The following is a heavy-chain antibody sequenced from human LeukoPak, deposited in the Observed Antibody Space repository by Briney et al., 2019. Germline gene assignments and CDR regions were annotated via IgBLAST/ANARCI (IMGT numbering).Heavy chain of an antibody. CDR1: GFTFSSYW. CDR3: AKDSGDGYNYDAFDI. J-gene: IGHJ3*02. V-gene: IGHV3-7*01. D-gene: IGHD5-24*01. CDR2: IKQDGSEK. Sequence: PGGSLRLSCAASGFTFSSYWMSWVRQAPGKGLEWVANIKQDGSEKYYVDSVKGRFTISRDNAKNSLYLQMNSLRAEDTAVYYCAKDSGDGYNYDAFDIWGQGTMVTVSS.